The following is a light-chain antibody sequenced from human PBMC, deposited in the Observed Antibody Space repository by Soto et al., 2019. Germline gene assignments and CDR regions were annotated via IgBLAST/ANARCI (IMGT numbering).Light chain of an antibody. CDR3: QQYGSSPPIT. CDR2: GAS. Sequence: EIVLTQSPGTLSLSPGEKATLSCRASQSVSSSYLAWYQQKPGQAPRLLIYGASSRATGIPDRFSGSGSRTDFTLTISRLEPEDFAVYYCQQYGSSPPITFGQGTRVEIK. CDR1: QSVSSSY. J-gene: IGKJ5*01. V-gene: IGKV3-20*01.